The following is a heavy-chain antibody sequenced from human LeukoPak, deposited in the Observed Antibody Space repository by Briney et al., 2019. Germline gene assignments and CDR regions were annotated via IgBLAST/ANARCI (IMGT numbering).Heavy chain of an antibody. J-gene: IGHJ4*02. V-gene: IGHV3-23*01. CDR2: NSGVGGST. CDR3: PSRSGSSWSSFDY. D-gene: IGHD6-13*01. CDR1: GVTFNNYA. Sequence: PGGPLRLSCAASGVTFNNYAMSWVRQSPGKGLEWVSGNSGVGGSTYYAPSVKGVGTSCRDNFGNMLYLHLDSMRVEDTAIYYSPSRSGSSWSSFDYWGQGALVTVSS.